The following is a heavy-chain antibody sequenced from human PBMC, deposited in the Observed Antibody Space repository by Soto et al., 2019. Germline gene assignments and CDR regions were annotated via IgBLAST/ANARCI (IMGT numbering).Heavy chain of an antibody. CDR2: ISSASSYT. Sequence: PGGSLRHSCAASGFTFSSYSMNWVRQAPGKGLERVSSISSASSYTYYADSVKGRFTISRDNAKNSLFLQMNSLRVDDTAVYYCARVKTGSAAGIGSPADYWGQGILVTVSS. D-gene: IGHD6-13*01. CDR3: ARVKTGSAAGIGSPADY. V-gene: IGHV3-21*01. J-gene: IGHJ4*02. CDR1: GFTFSSYS.